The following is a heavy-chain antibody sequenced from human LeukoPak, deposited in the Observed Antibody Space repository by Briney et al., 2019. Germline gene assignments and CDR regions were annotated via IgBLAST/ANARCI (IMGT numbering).Heavy chain of an antibody. D-gene: IGHD4-11*01. CDR1: GFTVSSNY. CDR3: ARDVRLVDSNYGAYYFDY. V-gene: IGHV3-66*02. CDR2: IYSGCST. J-gene: IGHJ4*02. Sequence: GGSVRLSCAASGFTVSSNYMSWVRQAPGKGLEWVSVIYSGCSTYYADSVKGRFTISRDNSKNTLYLQMNSLRAEDTAVYYCARDVRLVDSNYGAYYFDYWGQGTLVTVSS.